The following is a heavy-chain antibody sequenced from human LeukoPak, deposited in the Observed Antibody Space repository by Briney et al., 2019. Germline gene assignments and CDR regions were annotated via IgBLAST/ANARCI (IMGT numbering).Heavy chain of an antibody. J-gene: IGHJ5*02. Sequence: PSETLSLTCSVSDGSINSYYWSWIRQPPGKGLEWIEYIHSSGATHYNPSLKSRVTTSLDTSKNQFSLKLSSVTAADTAVYYCARLGSYSDHWGQGTLVTVSS. CDR2: IHSSGAT. V-gene: IGHV4-4*09. D-gene: IGHD1-26*01. CDR3: ARLGSYSDH. CDR1: DGSINSYY.